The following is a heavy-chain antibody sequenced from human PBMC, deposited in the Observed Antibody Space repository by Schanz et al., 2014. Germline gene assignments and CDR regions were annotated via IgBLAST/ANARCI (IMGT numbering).Heavy chain of an antibody. CDR1: GFTFSDYG. D-gene: IGHD3-22*01. CDR2: ISYDGTNK. CDR3: AKIRYDSSGYYLPYYGMDV. Sequence: QVQLVESGGGVVQPGRSLRLSCATSGFTFSDYGMHWVRQAPGKGLEWVAVISYDGTNKYYADSVKGRFTISRDNSKNTLYLQMNSLRAEDTAVYYCAKIRYDSSGYYLPYYGMDVWGQGTTVIVSS. J-gene: IGHJ6*02. V-gene: IGHV3-30*19.